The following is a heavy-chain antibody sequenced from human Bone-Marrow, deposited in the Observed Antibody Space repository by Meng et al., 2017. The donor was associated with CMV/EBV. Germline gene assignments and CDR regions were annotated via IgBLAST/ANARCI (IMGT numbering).Heavy chain of an antibody. Sequence: SETLSLTCTVSGGPISSYYWSWIRQPPGKGLEWIGYIYYSGSTNYNPSLKSRVTISVDTSKNQFSLKLSSVTAADTAVYYCAIIYYEFWSGYYTGLGNWFDPWGQGALVTVSS. CDR3: AIIYYEFWSGYYTGLGNWFDP. CDR1: GGPISSYY. V-gene: IGHV4-59*01. CDR2: IYYSGST. D-gene: IGHD3-3*01. J-gene: IGHJ5*02.